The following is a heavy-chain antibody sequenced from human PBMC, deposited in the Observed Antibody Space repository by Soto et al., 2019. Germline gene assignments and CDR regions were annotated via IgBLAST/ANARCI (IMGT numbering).Heavy chain of an antibody. Sequence: EVQLLESGGGLVQPGGSLRLSCAVSGFQFSNFAMSWLHQSPGKGMEWVSGISGSGGNTIYADSVKGRFTISRDNSKNTLYLQMNGLRAEDTAVYYCAKVFFGVVMGSSLFDYWGQGTLVTVSS. CDR3: AKVFFGVVMGSSLFDY. CDR1: GFQFSNFA. CDR2: ISGSGGNT. D-gene: IGHD3-3*01. V-gene: IGHV3-23*01. J-gene: IGHJ4*02.